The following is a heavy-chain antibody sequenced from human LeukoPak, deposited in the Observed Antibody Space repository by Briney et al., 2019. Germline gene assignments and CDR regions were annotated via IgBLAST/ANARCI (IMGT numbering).Heavy chain of an antibody. CDR3: ARGRQWLVFSDAFDI. D-gene: IGHD6-19*01. V-gene: IGHV4-59*01. CDR2: IYYSGST. Sequence: PSETLSLTCTVSGGSISSYYWSWIRQPPGKGLEWIGYIYYSGSTNYNPSLKSRVTISVDTSKNQFSLKLSSVTAADTAVYYCARGRQWLVFSDAFDIWGQGTMVTVSS. CDR1: GGSISSYY. J-gene: IGHJ3*02.